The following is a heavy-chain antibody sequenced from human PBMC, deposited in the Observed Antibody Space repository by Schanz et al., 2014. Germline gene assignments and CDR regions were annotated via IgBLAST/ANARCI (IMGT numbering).Heavy chain of an antibody. CDR1: GFTFSSYS. CDR3: GRAGGDPHY. Sequence: EVQLVESGGGLVKPGGSLRLSCAASGFTFSSYSMNWVRQAPGKGLEWVSSISSSSGYIYYADSVKGRFTISKDNAKTSHYQQMNILAGEKTVEYCGGRAGGDPHYWGQGALVTVSS. D-gene: IGHD3-16*01. V-gene: IGHV3-21*01. J-gene: IGHJ4*02. CDR2: ISSSSGYI.